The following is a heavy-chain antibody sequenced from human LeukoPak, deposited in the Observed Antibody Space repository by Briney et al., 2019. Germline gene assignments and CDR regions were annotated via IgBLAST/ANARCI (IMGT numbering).Heavy chain of an antibody. CDR3: ASVRARKSIAARPGSSMGYYMDV. CDR2: INHSGGT. Sequence: SETLSLTCAVYGGSFSGYYWSWIRQPPGKGLEWIGEINHSGGTNYNPSLKSRVTISVDTSKNQFSLKLSSVTAADTAVYYCASVRARKSIAARPGSSMGYYMDVWGKGTTVTVSS. J-gene: IGHJ6*03. D-gene: IGHD6-6*01. V-gene: IGHV4-34*01. CDR1: GGSFSGYY.